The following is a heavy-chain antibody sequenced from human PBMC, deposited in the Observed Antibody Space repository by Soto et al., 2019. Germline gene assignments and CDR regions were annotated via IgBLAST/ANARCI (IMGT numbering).Heavy chain of an antibody. D-gene: IGHD3-22*01. CDR2: ISSSSSTI. CDR3: ARDSSYDYYDSGCLTGY. Sequence: EVQLVESGGGLVQPGGSLSLSCAASGFTFSSYSMNWVRQAPGRGLEWVSYISSSSSTIYYADSVKGRFTISRDNPKNSVYLHMNSLRDEDTAVYYCARDSSYDYYDSGCLTGYWGQGTLVTVSS. V-gene: IGHV3-48*02. CDR1: GFTFSSYS. J-gene: IGHJ4*02.